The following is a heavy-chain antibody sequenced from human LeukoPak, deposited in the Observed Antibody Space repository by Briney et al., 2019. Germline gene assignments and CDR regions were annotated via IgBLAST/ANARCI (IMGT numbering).Heavy chain of an antibody. J-gene: IGHJ5*02. CDR1: GYTFTGYY. CDR3: ARGVDTGDS. Sequence: ASVKVSCKASGYTFTGYYMHRVRQAPGQGLEWMGWISAYNGNTNYAQKLQGRVTMTTDTSTSTAYMELRSLRSDDTAVYYCARGVDTGDSWGQGTLVTVSS. D-gene: IGHD5-18*01. V-gene: IGHV1-18*04. CDR2: ISAYNGNT.